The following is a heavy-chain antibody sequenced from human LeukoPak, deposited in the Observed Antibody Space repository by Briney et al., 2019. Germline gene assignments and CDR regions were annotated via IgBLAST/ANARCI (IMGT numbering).Heavy chain of an antibody. V-gene: IGHV3-11*06. D-gene: IGHD3-10*01. Sequence: GGSLRLSCAASGFTFSDYYMSWIRQAPGKGLEWVSSISSSSSYIYYADSVKGRFTISRDNAKNSLYLQMNSLRAEDTAVYYCARDTYYGSGTPYWGQGTLVTVSS. CDR2: ISSSSSYI. J-gene: IGHJ4*02. CDR3: ARDTYYGSGTPY. CDR1: GFTFSDYY.